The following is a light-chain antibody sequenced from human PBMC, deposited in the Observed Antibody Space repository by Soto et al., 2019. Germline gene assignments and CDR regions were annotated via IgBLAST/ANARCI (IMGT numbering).Light chain of an antibody. J-gene: IGKJ4*01. CDR3: QQYENLPLT. Sequence: DIQMTQSPSSLPASVGDRVTITCQASHDISKYINWYQQKPGKAPKLLIYDASNLETGVPSRFGGSGSGTDFTFTISSLQPEDTATYYCQQYENLPLTFGGGTKVEIK. V-gene: IGKV1-33*01. CDR1: HDISKY. CDR2: DAS.